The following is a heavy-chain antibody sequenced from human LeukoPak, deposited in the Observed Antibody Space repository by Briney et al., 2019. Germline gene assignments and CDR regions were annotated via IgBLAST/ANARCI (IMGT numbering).Heavy chain of an antibody. CDR3: ARSNRATIFEVAISRRDYYYYMDV. V-gene: IGHV4-59*01. Sequence: SETLSLTCTVSGGSISSYYWSWIRQPPWKGLEWIGYIYYSGSTNYNPSLKSRVTISVDTSKNQFSLKLSSVTAADTAVYYCARSNRATIFEVAISRRDYYYYMDVWGKGTTVTVSS. CDR2: IYYSGST. J-gene: IGHJ6*03. D-gene: IGHD3-3*01. CDR1: GGSISSYY.